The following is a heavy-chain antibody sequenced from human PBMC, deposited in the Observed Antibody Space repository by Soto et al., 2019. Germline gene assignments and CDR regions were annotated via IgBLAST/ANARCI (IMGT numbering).Heavy chain of an antibody. D-gene: IGHD5-18*01. CDR2: IKQDGSEK. Sequence: QPGGSLRLSCAASGFTFSSYWMSWVRQAPGKGLEWVANIKQDGSEKYYVDSVKGRFTISRDNAKNSLYLQMNSLRAEDTAVYYCARDQSEIQLWPLAHFAFDIWGQGTMVTVSS. CDR3: ARDQSEIQLWPLAHFAFDI. CDR1: GFTFSSYW. V-gene: IGHV3-7*05. J-gene: IGHJ3*02.